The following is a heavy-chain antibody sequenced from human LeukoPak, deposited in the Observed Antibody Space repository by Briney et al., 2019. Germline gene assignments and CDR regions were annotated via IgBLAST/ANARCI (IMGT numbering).Heavy chain of an antibody. CDR1: GFTFSSYW. CDR3: ARDEMDYDSSYFDY. CDR2: IKQDGSEK. Sequence: GGSLRLSCAASGFTFSSYWKSWVRQAPGKGLEWVANIKQDGSEKYYVDSVKGRFTISRDNAKNSLYLQMNSLRAEDTAVYYCARDEMDYDSSYFDYWGQGTLVTVSS. J-gene: IGHJ4*02. V-gene: IGHV3-7*01. D-gene: IGHD3-22*01.